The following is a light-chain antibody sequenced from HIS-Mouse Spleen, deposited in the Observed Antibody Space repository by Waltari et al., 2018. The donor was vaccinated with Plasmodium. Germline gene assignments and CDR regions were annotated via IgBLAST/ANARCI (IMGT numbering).Light chain of an antibody. CDR3: CSYAGSYTYV. Sequence: QSALTQPRSVSGSPGQSVTISCTGTSSAVGGYNYISWYQQHPGKAPKLMIYDVSKRPSGVPDRFAGSKSGKTASLTISGLQAEDEADYYCCSYAGSYTYVFGTGTKVTVL. CDR1: SSAVGGYNY. V-gene: IGLV2-11*01. J-gene: IGLJ1*01. CDR2: DVS.